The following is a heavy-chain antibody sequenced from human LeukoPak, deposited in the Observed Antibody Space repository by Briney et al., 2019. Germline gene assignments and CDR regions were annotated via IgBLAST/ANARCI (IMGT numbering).Heavy chain of an antibody. V-gene: IGHV1-46*01. CDR3: ARVGFGELYFDY. D-gene: IGHD3-10*01. CDR1: GYTFTSYY. CDR2: INPSGGST. Sequence: ASVKVSCKASGYTFTSYYMHWVRQAPGQGLEWMGIINPSGGSTSYAQKFQGRVTMTRDTSTSTVYMELGSLRSEDTAVYYCARVGFGELYFDYWGQGTLVTVSS. J-gene: IGHJ4*02.